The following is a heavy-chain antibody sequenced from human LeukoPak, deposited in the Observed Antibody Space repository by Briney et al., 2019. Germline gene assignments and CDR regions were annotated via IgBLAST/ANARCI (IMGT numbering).Heavy chain of an antibody. D-gene: IGHD3-9*01. CDR2: INHSGST. CDR3: ARGKAAGGYYDILTGYQGYKGHFDY. V-gene: IGHV4-34*01. Sequence: PSETLSLTCAVYGGSFSGYYWSWIRQPPGKGLEWIGEINHSGSTNYNPSLKSRVTISVDTSKNQFSLKLSSVTAADTAVYCCARGKAAGGYYDILTGYQGYKGHFDYWGQGTLVTVSS. J-gene: IGHJ4*02. CDR1: GGSFSGYY.